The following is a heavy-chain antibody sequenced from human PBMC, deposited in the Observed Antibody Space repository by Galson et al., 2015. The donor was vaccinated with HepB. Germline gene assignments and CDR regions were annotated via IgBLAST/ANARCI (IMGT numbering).Heavy chain of an antibody. J-gene: IGHJ1*01. Sequence: SLRLSCAASGFTFSSYGMHWVRQAPGKGLEWVAVISYDGSNKYYADSVKGRFTISRDNSKNTLYLQMNSLRAEDTAVYYCAKVAHYIAAAGEDFQHWGQGTLVTVSS. CDR1: GFTFSSYG. CDR3: AKVAHYIAAAGEDFQH. D-gene: IGHD6-13*01. V-gene: IGHV3-30*18. CDR2: ISYDGSNK.